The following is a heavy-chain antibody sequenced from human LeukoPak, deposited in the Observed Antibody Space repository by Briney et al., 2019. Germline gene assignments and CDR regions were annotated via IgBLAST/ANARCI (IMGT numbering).Heavy chain of an antibody. CDR3: ARANLFMTRTGGTYYYYMDV. D-gene: IGHD1-1*01. Sequence: ASVKVSCKASGGTFSSYAISWVRQAPGQGLEWMGGSIPIFGTANYAQKFQGRVTITADESTSTAYMELSSLRSEDTAVYYCARANLFMTRTGGTYYYYMDVWGKGTTVTISS. CDR1: GGTFSSYA. CDR2: SIPIFGTA. V-gene: IGHV1-69*13. J-gene: IGHJ6*03.